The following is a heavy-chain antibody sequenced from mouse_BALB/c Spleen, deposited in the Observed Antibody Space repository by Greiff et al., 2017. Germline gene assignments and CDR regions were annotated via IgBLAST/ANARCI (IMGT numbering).Heavy chain of an antibody. CDR2: INPYNDGT. CDR1: GYTFTSYV. D-gene: IGHD3-1*01. J-gene: IGHJ3*01. V-gene: IGHV1-14*01. Sequence: VQLKQSGPELVKPGASVKMSCKASGYTFTSYVMHWVKQKPGQGLEWIGYINPYNDGTKYNEKFKGKATLTSDKSSSTAYMELSSLTSEDSAVYYCARSPLGLPFAYWGQGTLVTVSA. CDR3: ARSPLGLPFAY.